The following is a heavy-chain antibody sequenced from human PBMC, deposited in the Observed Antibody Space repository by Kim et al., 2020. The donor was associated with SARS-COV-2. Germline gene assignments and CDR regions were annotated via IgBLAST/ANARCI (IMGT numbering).Heavy chain of an antibody. V-gene: IGHV1-69*13. J-gene: IGHJ4*02. CDR3: ARGDSSGYLRFDY. CDR2: IIPIFGTA. D-gene: IGHD3-22*01. CDR1: GGTFSSYA. Sequence: SVKVSCKASGGTFSSYAISWVRQAPGQGLEWMGGIIPIFGTANYAQKFQGRVTITADESTSTAYMELSSLRSEDTAVYYCARGDSSGYLRFDYWAREPWSPSPQ.